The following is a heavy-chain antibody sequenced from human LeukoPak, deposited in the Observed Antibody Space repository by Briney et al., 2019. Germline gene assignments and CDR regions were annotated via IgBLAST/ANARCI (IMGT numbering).Heavy chain of an antibody. V-gene: IGHV4-39*01. Sequence: SETLSLTCSVSGASISSADHWWAWIRQSPGMGLEWIGSIYHSGSIYYNPSLKSRLTISVETSRNQFSLRLNSLTAAATAVYYCVRQIARGLWAFDSWGQGSLVTVTS. D-gene: IGHD1-26*01. J-gene: IGHJ4*02. CDR3: VRQIARGLWAFDS. CDR1: GASISSADHW. CDR2: IYHSGSI.